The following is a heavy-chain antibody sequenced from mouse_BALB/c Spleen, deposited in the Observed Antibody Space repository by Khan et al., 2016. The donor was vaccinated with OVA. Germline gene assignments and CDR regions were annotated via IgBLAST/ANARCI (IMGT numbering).Heavy chain of an antibody. Sequence: QIQLVQSGPELKKPGDTVKISCKASGYTFTNYGMNWVKQAPGKGLKWMGWINTYTGEPTYTDDFKGRFAFSLETSASTAYLQINNLKNEDMATYFCARAASYWYFDVWGAGTTVTVSS. CDR3: ARAASYWYFDV. J-gene: IGHJ1*01. CDR1: GYTFTNYG. V-gene: IGHV9-1*02. CDR2: INTYTGEP.